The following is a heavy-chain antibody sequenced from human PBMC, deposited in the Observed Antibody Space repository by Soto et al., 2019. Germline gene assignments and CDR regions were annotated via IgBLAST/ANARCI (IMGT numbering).Heavy chain of an antibody. CDR3: AKDISSSGVVRWFDP. Sequence: PGGSLRLSCAASGFTFDDCAMHWVRQAPGKGLEWVSGISWNSGSIGYADSVKGRFTISRDNAKNSLYLQMNSLRAEDTALYYCAKDISSSGVVRWFDPWGQGTLVTVSS. D-gene: IGHD6-6*01. CDR1: GFTFDDCA. V-gene: IGHV3-9*01. J-gene: IGHJ5*02. CDR2: ISWNSGSI.